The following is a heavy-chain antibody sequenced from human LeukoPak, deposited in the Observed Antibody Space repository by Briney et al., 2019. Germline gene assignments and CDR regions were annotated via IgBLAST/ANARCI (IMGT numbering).Heavy chain of an antibody. Sequence: PGGSLRLSCAASGFTFSNHAMSWVRQAPGKGLQWGSVISGGGRTTEYADSVKGRFTVSRDNSVNTLSLHMDSLRVEDTSIYYCAKNVVFTRYFDSWGQGTLVTVSS. CDR2: ISGGGRTT. CDR1: GFTFSNHA. D-gene: IGHD2-21*01. J-gene: IGHJ4*02. V-gene: IGHV3-23*01. CDR3: AKNVVFTRYFDS.